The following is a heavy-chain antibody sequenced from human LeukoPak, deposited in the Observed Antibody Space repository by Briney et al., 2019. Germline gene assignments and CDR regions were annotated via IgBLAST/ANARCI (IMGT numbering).Heavy chain of an antibody. Sequence: MPSETLSLTCSVSGYSINSGYYWGWIRQPPGKGLEWIGNIYHSGSTYYNPSFKSRVTISVDTSKNQFSLKLSSVTAADTAVYYGARTTEAHSWRTRYYDYYMDVWGKGTTVTVSS. CDR3: ARTTEAHSWRTRYYDYYMDV. J-gene: IGHJ6*03. V-gene: IGHV4-38-2*02. CDR2: IYHSGST. CDR1: GYSINSGYY. D-gene: IGHD6-13*01.